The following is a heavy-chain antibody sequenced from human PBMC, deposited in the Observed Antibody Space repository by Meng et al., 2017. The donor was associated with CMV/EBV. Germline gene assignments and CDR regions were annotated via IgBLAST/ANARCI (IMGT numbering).Heavy chain of an antibody. Sequence: SETLSLTCAVYGGSFSGYYGSWIRQPPGKGLEWIGEINHSGSTNYNPSLKSRVTISVDTSKNQFSLKLSSVTAADTAVYYCASRKTIGYCSGGSCYRRVYYYGMDVWGQGTTVTVSS. CDR2: INHSGST. D-gene: IGHD2-15*01. V-gene: IGHV4-34*01. CDR1: GGSFSGYY. J-gene: IGHJ6*02. CDR3: ASRKTIGYCSGGSCYRRVYYYGMDV.